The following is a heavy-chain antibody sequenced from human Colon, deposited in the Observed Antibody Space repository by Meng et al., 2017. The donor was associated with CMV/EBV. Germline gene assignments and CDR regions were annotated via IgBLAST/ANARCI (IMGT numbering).Heavy chain of an antibody. CDR3: ARHPGYSSSPFFDY. J-gene: IGHJ4*02. D-gene: IGHD6-6*01. CDR2: ISYSGST. Sequence: GSLRLSCTVSGGSISSYYWSWIRQTPGKGLEWIGYISYSGSTDYDPSLKSRVTISVDTSKNQFSLKLSSVTAAETAVYYCARHPGYSSSPFFDYWGQGTLVTVSS. CDR1: GGSISSYY. V-gene: IGHV4-59*08.